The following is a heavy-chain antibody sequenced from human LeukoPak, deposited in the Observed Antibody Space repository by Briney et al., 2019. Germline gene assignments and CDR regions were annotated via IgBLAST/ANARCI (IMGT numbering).Heavy chain of an antibody. CDR2: IYYSGST. D-gene: IGHD3-10*01. J-gene: IGHJ3*01. CDR1: GGSISSSSYY. CDR3: AGLRLLYRWAFDF. Sequence: SETLSLSCTVSGGSISSSSYYWGGIRQPPGKGLEWIGSIYYSGSTYYNPSLKSRVTISVDTSKNQFSLKLSSVTAADTAVYYCAGLRLLYRWAFDFWGQGKLVTVSS. V-gene: IGHV4-39*01.